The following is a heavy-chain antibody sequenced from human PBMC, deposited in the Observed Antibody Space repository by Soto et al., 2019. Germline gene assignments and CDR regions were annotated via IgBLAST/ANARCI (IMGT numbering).Heavy chain of an antibody. D-gene: IGHD3-9*01. V-gene: IGHV1-69*01. Sequence: QVQLVQSGAEVKKPGSSVKVSCKASGGTFSSNAISWVRQAPGQGLEWMGGIIPIYASPNYAQNFQGRVTVTADQATSTAYLEWSRLKCADSAIYYCAVTVTGSRSPLAHWGRGTLVIVSS. CDR3: AVTVTGSRSPLAH. CDR1: GGTFSSNA. J-gene: IGHJ4*02. CDR2: IIPIYASP.